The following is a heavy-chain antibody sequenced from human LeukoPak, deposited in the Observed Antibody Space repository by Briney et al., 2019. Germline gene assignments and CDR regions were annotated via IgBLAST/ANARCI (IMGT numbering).Heavy chain of an antibody. CDR2: ISASGYST. V-gene: IGHV3-23*01. D-gene: IGHD1-7*01. J-gene: IGHJ4*02. CDR1: GFTFSSYA. CDR3: AKDVYNWNFYFDY. Sequence: GGSLRLSCAASGFTFSSYAMSWVRQAPGKGLEWVSAISASGYSTYYADSVKGRFTISRDNSKKTLYLQMNSLRAEDTAIFYCAKDVYNWNFYFDYWGQGTLVTVSS.